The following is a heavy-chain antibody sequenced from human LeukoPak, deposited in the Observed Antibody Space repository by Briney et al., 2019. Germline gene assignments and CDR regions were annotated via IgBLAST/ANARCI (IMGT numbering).Heavy chain of an antibody. CDR2: IYYSGST. CDR1: GGSISSSSYY. J-gene: IGHJ4*02. Sequence: SETLSLTCTVSGGSISSSSYYWGWICQPPGKGLEWIGSIYYSGSTYYNPSLKSRVTISVDTSKNQFSLKLSSVTAADTAVYYCARGTPVDYDSSGYVVLARPIYFDYWGQGTLVTVSS. CDR3: ARGTPVDYDSSGYVVLARPIYFDY. D-gene: IGHD3-22*01. V-gene: IGHV4-39*07.